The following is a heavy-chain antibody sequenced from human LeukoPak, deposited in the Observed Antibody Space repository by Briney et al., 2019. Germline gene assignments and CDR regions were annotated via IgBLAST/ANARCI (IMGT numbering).Heavy chain of an antibody. D-gene: IGHD7-27*01. CDR1: GFTFSSYS. Sequence: PGGSLRLSCAASGFTFSSYSMNWVRQAPGKGLEWVTYISSSSSTIYYADSVKGRFTISRDNAKNSLYLEMNSLRAEDTAVYYCARETGGSLDIWGQGTMVTVSS. V-gene: IGHV3-48*01. J-gene: IGHJ3*02. CDR3: ARETGGSLDI. CDR2: ISSSSSTI.